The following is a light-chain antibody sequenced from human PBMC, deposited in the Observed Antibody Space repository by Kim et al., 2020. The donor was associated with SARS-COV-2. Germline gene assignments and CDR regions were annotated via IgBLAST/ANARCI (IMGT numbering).Light chain of an antibody. CDR3: QAWGSSHWV. V-gene: IGLV3-1*01. CDR1: KFGGTF. Sequence: SVSPGPTASSSGSGEKFGGTFACEYQKKPGQSPVLVIYQDNKRPAGIPERFSGSNSGNTATLTISGTQAMDEADYYCQAWGSSHWVFGGGTQLTVL. CDR2: QDN. J-gene: IGLJ3*02.